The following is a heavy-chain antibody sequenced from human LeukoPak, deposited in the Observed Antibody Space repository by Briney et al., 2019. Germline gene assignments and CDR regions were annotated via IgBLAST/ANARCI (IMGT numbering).Heavy chain of an antibody. CDR2: ISYSGST. D-gene: IGHD3-22*01. J-gene: IGHJ4*02. CDR3: ALTPGPSDSSRNYYPFDY. V-gene: IGHV4-39*07. CDR1: GGSISSTSYY. Sequence: SEILSLTCTVSGGSISSTSYYWGWIRQPPGKGLEWIGSISYSGSTYYNPSLKSRVTISVDTSKNQFSLKLSSVTAADTAVYYCALTPGPSDSSRNYYPFDYWGQGTLVTVSS.